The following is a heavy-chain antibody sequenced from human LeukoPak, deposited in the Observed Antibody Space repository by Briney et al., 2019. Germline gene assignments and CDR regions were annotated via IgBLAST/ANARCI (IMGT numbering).Heavy chain of an antibody. Sequence: GESLKLSCKGSGYIYTRYWIRWVRQMPEKSLECMGIIYPGDSDTRYSPSFQPQVPISADKSISTAYLQWSSLKPSDTALYYCARHVFACGLHFHPYYYYGMDVWGQGTTVTVSS. CDR1: GYIYTRYW. CDR3: ARHVFACGLHFHPYYYYGMDV. J-gene: IGHJ6*02. D-gene: IGHD3-10*02. CDR2: IYPGDSDT. V-gene: IGHV5-51*01.